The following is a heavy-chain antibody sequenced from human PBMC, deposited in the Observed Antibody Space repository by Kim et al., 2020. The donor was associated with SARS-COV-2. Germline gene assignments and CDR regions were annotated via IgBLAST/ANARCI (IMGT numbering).Heavy chain of an antibody. V-gene: IGHV3-9*01. CDR3: ARHGFSGNIY. D-gene: IGHD6-25*01. CDR2: ITRDSANI. J-gene: IGHJ4*02. Sequence: GGSLRLSCVASGFIFDDYAMHWVRQAPGKGLEWISIITRDSANIHYVDSVKGRFTISRDNAQNSLYLDISSLRAEDTGFYYCARHGFSGNIYWGLGTLV. CDR1: GFIFDDYA.